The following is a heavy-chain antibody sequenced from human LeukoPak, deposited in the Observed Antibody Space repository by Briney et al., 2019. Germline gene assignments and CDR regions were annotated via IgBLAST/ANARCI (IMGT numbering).Heavy chain of an antibody. CDR1: GGSISSGGYY. Sequence: SETLSLTCTVSGGSISSGGYYWSWIRQHPGKGLEWIGYIYYSGSTYYNPSLKSRVTISVDTSKNQFSLKLGSVTAADTAVYYCARAGGFFSPFGYWGQGTLVTVSS. J-gene: IGHJ4*02. V-gene: IGHV4-31*03. D-gene: IGHD3-16*01. CDR2: IYYSGST. CDR3: ARAGGFFSPFGY.